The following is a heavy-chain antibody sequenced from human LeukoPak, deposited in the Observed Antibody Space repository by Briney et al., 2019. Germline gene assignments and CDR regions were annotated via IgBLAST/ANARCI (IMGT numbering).Heavy chain of an antibody. V-gene: IGHV4-38-2*01. CDR1: GYSISSGYY. D-gene: IGHD3-16*01. CDR3: ARQGSLGDYVVY. J-gene: IGHJ4*02. Sequence: PSETLSLTCAVSGYSISSGYYWAWIRPPPGKGLEWIGRIYHSGNTYHHAPLNSRLTISVDTSKNQFSLKLASVTAADTAVFYCARQGSLGDYVVYWGQGTLVTVSS. CDR2: IYHSGNT.